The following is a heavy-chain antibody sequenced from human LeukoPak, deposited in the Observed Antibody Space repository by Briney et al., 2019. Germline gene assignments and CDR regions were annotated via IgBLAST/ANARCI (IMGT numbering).Heavy chain of an antibody. CDR1: GYTFTGYY. CDR2: INPNSGGT. V-gene: IGHV1-2*02. Sequence: ASVKVSCKASGYTFTGYYMHWVRQAPGQGLEWMGWINPNSGGTNYAQKFQGRVTMTRDTSISTAYMELSRLRSDDTAVYYCARGYCSSTSCQRIRYYYGMDVWGQGTMVTVSS. D-gene: IGHD2-2*01. CDR3: ARGYCSSTSCQRIRYYYGMDV. J-gene: IGHJ6*02.